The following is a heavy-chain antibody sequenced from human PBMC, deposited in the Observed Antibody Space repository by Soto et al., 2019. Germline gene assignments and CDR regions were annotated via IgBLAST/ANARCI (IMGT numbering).Heavy chain of an antibody. CDR2: IYYSGST. J-gene: IGHJ3*02. CDR1: GGSISSYY. D-gene: IGHD6-13*01. V-gene: IGHV4-59*01. CDR3: AIAAAGTHAFDI. Sequence: SETLSLTCTVSGGSISSYYWSWIRQPPGKGLEWIGYIYYSGSTNYNPSLKSRVTISVDTSKNQFSLKLSSVTAADTAVYYCAIAAAGTHAFDIWGQGKMVTVSS.